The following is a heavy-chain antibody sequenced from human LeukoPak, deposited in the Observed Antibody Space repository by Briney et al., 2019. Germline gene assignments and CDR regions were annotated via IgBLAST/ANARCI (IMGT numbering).Heavy chain of an antibody. V-gene: IGHV3-23*01. CDR2: ISGSSDIT. J-gene: IGHJ4*02. Sequence: GGSLRLSCAASGFTFSSYAMSWVRQAPGKGLEWVSVISGSSDITYYADSVKGRFTISRDNSKNTLYLQMNSLRAEDTAVYYCARDSSGWGPFDYWGQGTLVTVSS. CDR3: ARDSSGWGPFDY. D-gene: IGHD6-19*01. CDR1: GFTFSSYA.